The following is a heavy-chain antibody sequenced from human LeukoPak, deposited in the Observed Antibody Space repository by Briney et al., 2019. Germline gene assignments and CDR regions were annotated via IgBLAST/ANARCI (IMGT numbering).Heavy chain of an antibody. CDR2: MSNSGST. D-gene: IGHD1-26*01. CDR1: GASVSSGTYF. Sequence: MASETLSLTCTVSGASVSSGTYFWSWIRQPPGKGLEWVGYMSNSGSTNYNPSLKSRVTISADTSKNQFSLKLSSVTAADTAVYYCARDRHAYSGTDYWGQGTLVTVSS. V-gene: IGHV4-61*01. J-gene: IGHJ4*02. CDR3: ARDRHAYSGTDY.